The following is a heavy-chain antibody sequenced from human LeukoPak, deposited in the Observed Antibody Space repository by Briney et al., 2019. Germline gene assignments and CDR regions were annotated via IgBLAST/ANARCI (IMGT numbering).Heavy chain of an antibody. D-gene: IGHD1-26*01. Sequence: GGSMRLSCAASGFTFSSYEMNWVRQAPGKGLEWLSYITSSGTTTHYADSVTGRFTISRDNAKNSLYLQMNSLRVEDTALYYCARMLVGATTGYYFDYWGQGTLVTVSS. CDR1: GFTFSSYE. CDR3: ARMLVGATTGYYFDY. CDR2: ITSSGTTT. J-gene: IGHJ4*02. V-gene: IGHV3-48*03.